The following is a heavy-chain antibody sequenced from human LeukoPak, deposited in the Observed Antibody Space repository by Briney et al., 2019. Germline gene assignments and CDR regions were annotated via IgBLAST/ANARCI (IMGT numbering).Heavy chain of an antibody. CDR1: GGSISSYY. CDR2: IYYSGST. D-gene: IGHD3-10*01. Sequence: PSETLSLTCTVSGGSISSYYWSWIRQPPGKGLEWIGYIYYSGSTNYNPSLKSRVTISVDTSKNQFSLKLSSVTAADTAVYYCARDLEYYGSGSIGHWFDPWGQGTLVTVSS. CDR3: ARDLEYYGSGSIGHWFDP. V-gene: IGHV4-59*13. J-gene: IGHJ5*02.